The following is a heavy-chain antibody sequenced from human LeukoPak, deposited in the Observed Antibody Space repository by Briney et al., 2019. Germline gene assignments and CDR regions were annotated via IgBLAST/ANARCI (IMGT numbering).Heavy chain of an antibody. V-gene: IGHV4-39*01. Sequence: SETLSLTCTVSGGSISGYYWGWIRQPPGKGLEWIGSIYYSGSTYYNPSLKSRVTISVDTSKNQFSLKLSSVTAADTAVYYCARTHRDTAMVTAYFDYWGQGTLVTVSS. CDR3: ARTHRDTAMVTAYFDY. CDR2: IYYSGST. J-gene: IGHJ4*02. CDR1: GGSISGYY. D-gene: IGHD5-18*01.